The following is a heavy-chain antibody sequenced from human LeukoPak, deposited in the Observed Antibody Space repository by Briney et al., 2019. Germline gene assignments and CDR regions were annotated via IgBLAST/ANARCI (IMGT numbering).Heavy chain of an antibody. Sequence: GGSLRLSCAASGFTFSSYAMSWVRQAPGKGLEWVSAISGSGGSTYYADSVKGRLTISRDNSKNTLYLQMNSLRAEDTAVYYCAKDRGRDGYNEYWGQGTLVTVSS. CDR3: AKDRGRDGYNEY. CDR1: GFTFSSYA. D-gene: IGHD5-24*01. V-gene: IGHV3-23*01. CDR2: ISGSGGST. J-gene: IGHJ4*02.